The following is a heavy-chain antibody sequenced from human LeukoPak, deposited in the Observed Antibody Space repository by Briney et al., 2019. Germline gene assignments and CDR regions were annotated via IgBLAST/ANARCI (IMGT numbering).Heavy chain of an antibody. CDR3: ARAGLDSYDSSGYYVPQGFDP. CDR2: IYYSGST. CDR1: GGSISSSSYY. J-gene: IGHJ5*02. D-gene: IGHD3-22*01. Sequence: SETLSLTCTVSGGSISSSSYYWGWIRQPPGKGLEWIGSIYYSGSTYYNPSLKSRVTISVDTSKNQFSLKLSSVTAADTAVYYCARAGLDSYDSSGYYVPQGFDPWGQGTLVTVSS. V-gene: IGHV4-39*07.